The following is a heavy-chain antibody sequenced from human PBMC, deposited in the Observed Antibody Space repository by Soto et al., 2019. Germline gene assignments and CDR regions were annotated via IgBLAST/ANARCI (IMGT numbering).Heavy chain of an antibody. CDR1: GGSVSSGSYY. CDR2: IYYSGST. CDR3: ARVKCSGGSCDKPFDY. V-gene: IGHV4-61*01. Sequence: PSETLSLTCTVSGGSVSSGSYYWSWIRQPPGKGLEWSGYIYYSGSTSYNLPLKSRATISLDTSKNQFSLKLNSVTAADTAVYYCARVKCSGGSCDKPFDYWGQGTLVTVSS. D-gene: IGHD2-15*01. J-gene: IGHJ4*02.